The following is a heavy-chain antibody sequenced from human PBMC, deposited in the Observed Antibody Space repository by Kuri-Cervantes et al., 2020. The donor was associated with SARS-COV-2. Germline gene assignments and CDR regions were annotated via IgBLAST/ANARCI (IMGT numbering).Heavy chain of an antibody. Sequence: SETLSLTCAVYGGPFSGYYWSWIRQPPGKGLEWIGEINHSGSTNYNPSLKSRVTISVDTSKNQFSLKLSSVTAADTAAYYCARDLREDAFDIWGQGTMITVSS. CDR3: ARDLREDAFDI. CDR1: GGPFSGYY. CDR2: INHSGST. V-gene: IGHV4-34*01. J-gene: IGHJ3*02.